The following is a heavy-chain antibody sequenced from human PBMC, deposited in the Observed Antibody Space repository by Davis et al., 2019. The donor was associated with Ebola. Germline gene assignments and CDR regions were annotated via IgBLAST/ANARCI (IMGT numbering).Heavy chain of an antibody. V-gene: IGHV4-59*11. CDR1: GVSISSHY. D-gene: IGHD5-24*01. Sequence: PSETLSLTCNVSGVSISSHYWSWIRQPPGRGLEWIGYIYYSGSSNYNPSLTCRVTISVDTSRNQFSLRLSSVIAADTAIYYCARRRDGYGHAFDIWGQGTMVTVSS. CDR3: ARRRDGYGHAFDI. CDR2: IYYSGSS. J-gene: IGHJ3*02.